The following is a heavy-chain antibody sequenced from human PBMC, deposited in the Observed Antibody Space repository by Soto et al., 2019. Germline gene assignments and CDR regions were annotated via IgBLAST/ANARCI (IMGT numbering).Heavy chain of an antibody. CDR2: ISYDGSIE. J-gene: IGHJ5*01. CDR1: GFTFKNYA. D-gene: IGHD3-9*01. CDR3: VRGFRDFDWRLRFGYCGQGALGSDS. V-gene: IGHV3-30-3*01. Sequence: QVQLVESGGGVVQPGRSLRLSCAASGFTFKNYAMHWVRQAPGKGLEWVAVISYDGSIEFYADSVKGRFTICRDDFKNTMILQMGSLRVEDTAVYYCVRGFRDFDWRLRFGYCGQGALGSDS.